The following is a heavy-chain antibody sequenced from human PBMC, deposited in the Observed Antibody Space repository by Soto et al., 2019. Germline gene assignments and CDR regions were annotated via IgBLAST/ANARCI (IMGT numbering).Heavy chain of an antibody. CDR3: ARVERLQGGSYGMDV. D-gene: IGHD1-1*01. CDR1: GYSISSGYY. CDR2: IYHSGST. V-gene: IGHV4-38-2*01. Sequence: ETLSLTCAVSGYSISSGYYWGWIRQPPGKGLEWIGSIYHSGSTYYNPSLKSRVTISVDTSKNQFSLKLSSVTAADTAVYYCARVERLQGGSYGMDVWGQGTTVTVSS. J-gene: IGHJ6*02.